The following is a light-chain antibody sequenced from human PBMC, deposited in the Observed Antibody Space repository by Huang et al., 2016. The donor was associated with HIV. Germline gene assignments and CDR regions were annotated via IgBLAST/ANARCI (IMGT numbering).Light chain of an antibody. CDR3: QQRTRT. J-gene: IGKJ4*01. CDR1: QSISNS. V-gene: IGKV3-11*01. Sequence: EIVLTQSPATLSLSPGERATLSCRASQSISNSLAWYQQKPGQAPRLLIDDASNRATGIPARVSGSGSGTDFTLTISSLEPEDCAVYYCQQRTRTFGGGTKVEIK. CDR2: DAS.